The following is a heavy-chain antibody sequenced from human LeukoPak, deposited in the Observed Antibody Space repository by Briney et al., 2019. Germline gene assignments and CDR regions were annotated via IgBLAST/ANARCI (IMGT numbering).Heavy chain of an antibody. D-gene: IGHD5-18*01. CDR2: IIPVLNIT. V-gene: IGHV1-69*04. CDR1: GGTFSSSA. Sequence: SVKISCKTSGGTFSSSAITWVRQAPGQGLEWMGRIIPVLNITTYAQKFQGRVTITADTSTSTVYMELSSLRSEETAVYYCARDQGLTAPPPYGLDVWGQGTTVIVSS. J-gene: IGHJ6*02. CDR3: ARDQGLTAPPPYGLDV.